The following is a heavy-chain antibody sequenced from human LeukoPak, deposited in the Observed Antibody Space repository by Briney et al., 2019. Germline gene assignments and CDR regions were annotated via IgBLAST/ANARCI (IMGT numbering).Heavy chain of an antibody. CDR2: ISHSGST. D-gene: IGHD3-3*02. Sequence: SETLSPTCTVSGYPISSGYYWGWIRQPPGKGLKWIGSISHSGSTYYNPSLKSRVTISVDTSKNQFSLKLSSLTAADTAVYFCARLRRSRLAEFDYWGQGTLVTVSS. CDR1: GYPISSGYY. CDR3: ARLRRSRLAEFDY. V-gene: IGHV4-38-2*02. J-gene: IGHJ4*02.